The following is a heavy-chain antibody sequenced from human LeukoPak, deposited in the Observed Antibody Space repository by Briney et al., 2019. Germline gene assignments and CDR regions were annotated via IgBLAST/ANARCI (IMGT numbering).Heavy chain of an antibody. Sequence: GGSLRLSCAASGFTFSSYAMSWVRQAPGKGLEWVSAISGSGDSTYYADSVKGRFTISRDNPKNSLYLQMNSLRAEDTAVYYCAREVAEGFDYWGQGTLVTVSS. V-gene: IGHV3-23*01. J-gene: IGHJ4*02. CDR3: AREVAEGFDY. CDR2: ISGSGDST. CDR1: GFTFSSYA.